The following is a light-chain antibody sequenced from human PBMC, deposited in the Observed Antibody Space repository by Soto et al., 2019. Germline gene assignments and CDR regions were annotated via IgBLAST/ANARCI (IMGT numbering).Light chain of an antibody. CDR2: EVS. CDR1: SSDVGSYDH. J-gene: IGLJ3*02. Sequence: QSVLTQPASVSGSPGQSITISCSGTSSDVGSYDHVAWYQQFPGKTPKLMIYEVSNRPSGVSSRFSGSKSGNTASLTISGLQAEDEADYYCQSYDNNLSGSVFGGGTQLTVL. CDR3: QSYDNNLSGSV. V-gene: IGLV2-14*01.